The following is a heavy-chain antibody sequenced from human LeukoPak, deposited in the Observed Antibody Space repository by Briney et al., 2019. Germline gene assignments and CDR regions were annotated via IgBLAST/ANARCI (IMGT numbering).Heavy chain of an antibody. Sequence: SETLSLTFAVYGGSFSGYYWSWIRHPPGKGFELIREINHSGSTNYNPSLKSRVTISVDTSKNQFSLKLSSVTAADTAVYYCARGAITMVRGVIANPPWGKGTTVTVSS. CDR1: GGSFSGYY. CDR2: INHSGST. CDR3: ARGAITMVRGVIANPP. D-gene: IGHD3-10*01. V-gene: IGHV4-34*01. J-gene: IGHJ6*04.